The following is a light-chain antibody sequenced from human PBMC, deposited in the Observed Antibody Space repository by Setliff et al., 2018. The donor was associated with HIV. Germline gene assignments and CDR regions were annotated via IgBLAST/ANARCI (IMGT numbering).Light chain of an antibody. CDR3: TSYTTSSSPYV. J-gene: IGLJ1*01. CDR2: NVN. CDR1: RSDVGGYDY. Sequence: QSVLTQPASVSGSPGQSITISCTGTRSDVGGYDYVSWHQHHPGKAPKLIIYNVNKRPSGVSNRLSGSKSGNTASLTISGLQAEDEADYYCTSYTTSSSPYVFGTGTKGTVL. V-gene: IGLV2-14*03.